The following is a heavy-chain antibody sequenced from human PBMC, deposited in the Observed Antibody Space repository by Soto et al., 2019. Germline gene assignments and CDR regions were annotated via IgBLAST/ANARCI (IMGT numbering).Heavy chain of an antibody. Sequence: QVQLQQWGAGLLKPSETLSLTCAVYGGSFSGYYWSWIRQPPGKGLEWIGEINHSGSTNYNPSLKSRVTISVDTSKNQFSLKLSSVTAADTAVHYCARTSRINCSSTSCAFYYYYGMDVWGQGTTVTVSS. J-gene: IGHJ6*02. V-gene: IGHV4-34*01. D-gene: IGHD2-2*01. CDR1: GGSFSGYY. CDR3: ARTSRINCSSTSCAFYYYYGMDV. CDR2: INHSGST.